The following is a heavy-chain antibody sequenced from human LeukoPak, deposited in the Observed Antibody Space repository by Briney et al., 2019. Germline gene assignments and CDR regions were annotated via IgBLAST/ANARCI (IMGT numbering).Heavy chain of an antibody. Sequence: GGSLRLSCAASGFTFSSYAMSWVRQAPGKGLEWVSAISGGGGSTYYADSVKGRFTISRDNAKNSLYLQMNSLRAEDTAVYYCARDPDDGSGYPHPYFDYWGQGTLVTVSS. J-gene: IGHJ4*02. CDR3: ARDPDDGSGYPHPYFDY. D-gene: IGHD3-22*01. V-gene: IGHV3-23*01. CDR1: GFTFSSYA. CDR2: ISGGGGST.